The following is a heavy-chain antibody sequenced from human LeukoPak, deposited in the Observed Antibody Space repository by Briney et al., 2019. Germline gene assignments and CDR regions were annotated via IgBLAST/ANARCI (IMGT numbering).Heavy chain of an antibody. CDR1: GGTFSSYT. J-gene: IGHJ5*02. CDR3: AREGYYDSRARADWFDP. CDR2: IIPILGIA. Sequence: SVKVSCKASGGTFSSYTISWVRQAPGQGLEWMGRIIPILGIANDAQKFQGRVTITADKSTSTAYMELSSLRSEDTAVYYCAREGYYDSRARADWFDPWGQGTLVTVSS. D-gene: IGHD3-22*01. V-gene: IGHV1-69*04.